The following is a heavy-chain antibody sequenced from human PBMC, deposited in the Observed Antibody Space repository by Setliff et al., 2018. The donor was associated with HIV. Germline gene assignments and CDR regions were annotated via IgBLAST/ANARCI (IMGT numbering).Heavy chain of an antibody. CDR2: IIPLFGTA. D-gene: IGHD6-13*01. V-gene: IGHV1-69*05. J-gene: IGHJ4*02. CDR3: ATPRGFYSSSG. Sequence: VASVKVSCKTSGGTFSGYVLIWVRQAPGQGLEWMGGIIPLFGTADYAQKFQGRVTITTDKSTSTAYMELSSLRAEDTAVYYCATPRGFYSSSGWGQGTLVTVSS. CDR1: GGTFSGYV.